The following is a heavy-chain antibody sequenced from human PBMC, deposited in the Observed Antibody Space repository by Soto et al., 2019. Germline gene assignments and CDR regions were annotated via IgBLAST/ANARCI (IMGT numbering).Heavy chain of an antibody. D-gene: IGHD6-6*01. J-gene: IGHJ5*02. CDR3: ARGSIAARWEMSEWFDP. V-gene: IGHV4-31*03. CDR1: GGSISSGGYY. Sequence: PSETLSLTCTVSGGSISSGGYYWSWIRQHPGKGLEWIGYIYYSGSTYYNPSLKSRVTISVDTSKNQFSLKLSSVTAADTAVYYCARGSIAARWEMSEWFDPWGQGTLVTVSS. CDR2: IYYSGST.